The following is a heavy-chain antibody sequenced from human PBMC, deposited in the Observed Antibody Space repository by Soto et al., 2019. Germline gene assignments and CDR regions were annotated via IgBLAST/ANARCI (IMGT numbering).Heavy chain of an antibody. CDR2: IHHSGTT. D-gene: IGHD4-17*01. CDR1: DSSITSNYY. J-gene: IGHJ4*02. Sequence: ETLSLTCGVSDSSITSNYYWLWIRQPPGKGLEWIGAIHHSGTTYYTPSLKSRVTISMDMSNNHFSLRLTSVTAADTAVYYCARGIYGGNFDYWGQGTPVTVSS. CDR3: ARGIYGGNFDY. V-gene: IGHV4-38-2*01.